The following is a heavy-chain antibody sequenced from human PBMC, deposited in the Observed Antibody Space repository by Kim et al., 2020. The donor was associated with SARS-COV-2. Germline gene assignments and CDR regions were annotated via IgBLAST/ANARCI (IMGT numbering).Heavy chain of an antibody. Sequence: ASVKVSCKASGYTFTSYGISWVRQAPGQGLEWMGWISAYNGNTNYAQKLQGRVTMTTDTSTSTAYMELRSLRSDDTAVYYCARQYYYDKPYYYYGMDVWGQGTTVTVSS. V-gene: IGHV1-18*01. CDR1: GYTFTSYG. CDR3: ARQYYYDKPYYYYGMDV. D-gene: IGHD3-22*01. J-gene: IGHJ6*02. CDR2: ISAYNGNT.